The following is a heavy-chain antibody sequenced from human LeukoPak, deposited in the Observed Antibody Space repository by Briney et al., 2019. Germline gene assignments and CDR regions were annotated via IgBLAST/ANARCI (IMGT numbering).Heavy chain of an antibody. CDR2: IYSGDST. V-gene: IGHV3-53*01. CDR3: ARSGSAVGGAFDI. CDR1: GFTVSTNY. D-gene: IGHD1-26*01. Sequence: GGSLRLSCAASGFTVSTNYMNWVRQAPGKGLEWVSVIYSGDSTYYADSVRGRFTISRDNSKNTLYLQMNSLRAEDTAVYYCARSGSAVGGAFDIWGQGTMVTVSS. J-gene: IGHJ3*02.